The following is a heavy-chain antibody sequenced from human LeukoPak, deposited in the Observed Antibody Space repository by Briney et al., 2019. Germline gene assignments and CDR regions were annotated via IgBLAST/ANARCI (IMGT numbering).Heavy chain of an antibody. V-gene: IGHV1-24*01. J-gene: IGHJ3*02. Sequence: ASVKVSCKVSGYTLTELSMRWVRQAPGKGLEWMGGFNPEDGETIYAQKFQGRVTMTEDTSTDTAYMELSSLRSEDTAVYYCATVPPGTDAFDIWGQGTMVTVSS. CDR3: ATVPPGTDAFDI. CDR2: FNPEDGET. D-gene: IGHD3-10*01. CDR1: GYTLTELS.